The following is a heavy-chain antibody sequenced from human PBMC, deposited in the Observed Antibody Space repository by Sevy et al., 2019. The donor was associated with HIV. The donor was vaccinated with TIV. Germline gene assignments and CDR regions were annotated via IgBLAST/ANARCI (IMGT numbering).Heavy chain of an antibody. CDR2: IYTSGST. CDR3: ARDREYWTECLCYLPYFDY. V-gene: IGHV4-4*07. J-gene: IGHJ4*02. D-gene: IGHD2-8*01. CDR1: GGSISSYY. Sequence: SETLSLTCTVSGGSISSYYWSWIRQPAGKGLEWIGRIYTSGSTNYNPSLKSRVTMSVDTSKNQCFLKLSAVTAADTAVYYCARDREYWTECLCYLPYFDYWGQGTLVTVSS.